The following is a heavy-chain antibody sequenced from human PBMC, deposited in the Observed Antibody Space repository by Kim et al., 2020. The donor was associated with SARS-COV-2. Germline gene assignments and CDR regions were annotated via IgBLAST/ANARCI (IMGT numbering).Heavy chain of an antibody. CDR3: ASRIMGATIDY. D-gene: IGHD1-26*01. Sequence: TTYNPPLRRRVTISVDKSKNQFALKLSSVTAADTALYYGASRIMGATIDYWGQGTLVTVSS. V-gene: IGHV4-4*02. J-gene: IGHJ4*02. CDR2: T.